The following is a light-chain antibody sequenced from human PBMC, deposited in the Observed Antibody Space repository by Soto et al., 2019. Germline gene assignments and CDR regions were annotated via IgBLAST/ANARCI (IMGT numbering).Light chain of an antibody. CDR2: EVS. V-gene: IGLV2-8*01. J-gene: IGLJ3*02. CDR1: SSDVGGYNY. CDR3: TSYAGSNNWV. Sequence: QSALTQPASVSGSPGQSITISCTGTSSDVGGYNYVSWYQQHPGKAPKLMIYEVSKRPSGVPERFSGSKSGNTASLTVSGLQAEDEADYYCTSYAGSNNWVFGGGTKVTVL.